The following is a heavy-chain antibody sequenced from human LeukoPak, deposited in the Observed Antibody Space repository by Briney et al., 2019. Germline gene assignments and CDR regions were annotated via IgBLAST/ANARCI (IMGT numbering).Heavy chain of an antibody. CDR2: ISSSSSTI. CDR1: GFIFNRYS. V-gene: IGHV3-48*02. D-gene: IGHD2-15*01. J-gene: IGHJ6*02. Sequence: PGGSLRLSCAASGFIFNRYSMHWVRQAPGKGLEWVSYISSSSSTIHYTDSVQGRFAISRDNAKNSLYLQMNSLRDEDTAVYYCVRDQAADGMDVWGQGASVFVSS. CDR3: VRDQAADGMDV.